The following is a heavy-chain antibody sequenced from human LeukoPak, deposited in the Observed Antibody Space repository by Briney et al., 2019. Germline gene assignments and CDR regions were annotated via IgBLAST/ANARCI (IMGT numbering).Heavy chain of an antibody. CDR1: GFTFSSYA. Sequence: GGSLRLSCAASGFTFSSYAMSWVRQAPGKGLEWVSAISGSGGSTYYAGSVRGRFAISRDNSKNTMYLQMNSLRDEDTALYYCAKPSYTVPTSQRPFDYWGQGTLVTVSS. CDR3: AKPSYTVPTSQRPFDY. V-gene: IGHV3-23*01. J-gene: IGHJ4*02. D-gene: IGHD4-17*01. CDR2: ISGSGGST.